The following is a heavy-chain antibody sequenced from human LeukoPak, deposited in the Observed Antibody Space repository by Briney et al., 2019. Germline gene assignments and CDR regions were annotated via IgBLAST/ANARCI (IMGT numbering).Heavy chain of an antibody. D-gene: IGHD3-22*01. CDR1: GFTFSSYS. J-gene: IGHJ4*02. CDR2: ISSSSSYI. CDR3: ARGADEGPYYYDSSGYVLSDY. V-gene: IGHV3-21*01. Sequence: GGSLRLSCAASGFTFSSYSMNWVRQAPGKGLEWVSSISSSSSYIYYADSVKGRFTISRDNAKNSLYLQMNSLRAEDTAVYYCARGADEGPYYYDSSGYVLSDYWGQGTLVTVSS.